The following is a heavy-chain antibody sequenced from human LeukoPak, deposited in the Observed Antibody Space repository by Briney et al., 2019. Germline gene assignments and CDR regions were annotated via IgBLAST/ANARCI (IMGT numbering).Heavy chain of an antibody. CDR3: ARDLGSSWYTPFDY. CDR2: ISSSSSYI. V-gene: IGHV3-21*01. D-gene: IGHD6-13*01. Sequence: GGSLRLSCAVSGFTFSRYSMNWVRQAPGKGLEWVSSISSSSSYIYYADSVKGRSTISRDNAKNSVYLQMNSLRAEDTAAYYCARDLGSSWYTPFDYWGQGTLVTVSS. J-gene: IGHJ4*02. CDR1: GFTFSRYS.